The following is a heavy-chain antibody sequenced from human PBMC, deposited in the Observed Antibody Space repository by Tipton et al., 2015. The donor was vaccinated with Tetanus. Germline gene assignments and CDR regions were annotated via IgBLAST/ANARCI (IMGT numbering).Heavy chain of an antibody. CDR3: AKDPASRGWFDP. J-gene: IGHJ5*02. Sequence: SLRLSCAASGFIFSDSNMQWVRQAPGKGLEAVALISGDGGRTFYADSVTGRFTISTDKSEDTLYLQMNSLRDEDTAVYYGAKDPASRGWFDPWGQGTLVSVSS. CDR2: ISGDGGRT. V-gene: IGHV3-30*04. CDR1: GFIFSDSN.